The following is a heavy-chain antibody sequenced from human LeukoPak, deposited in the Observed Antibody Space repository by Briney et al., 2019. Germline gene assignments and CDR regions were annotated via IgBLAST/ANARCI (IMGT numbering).Heavy chain of an antibody. CDR1: GFTLSSYA. V-gene: IGHV3-23*01. D-gene: IGHD6-19*01. Sequence: GGSLRLSCAASGFTLSSYAMSWVRQAPGKGLEWVSAISGSGGSAYYADSVKGRFTISRDNSKNTLYLQMNSLRAEDTAVYYCAKLATQWYSSGWSVDYWGQGTLVTVSS. CDR2: ISGSGGSA. CDR3: AKLATQWYSSGWSVDY. J-gene: IGHJ4*02.